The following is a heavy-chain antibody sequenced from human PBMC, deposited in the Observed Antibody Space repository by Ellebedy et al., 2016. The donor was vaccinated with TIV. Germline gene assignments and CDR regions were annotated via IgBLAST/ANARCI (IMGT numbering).Heavy chain of an antibody. Sequence: MPSETLSLTCTVSGGSISSSRYYRGWFRQPPGKGLEWIGSIYYSGSTYYNPSLKSRVTISVDTSKNQFSLKLSSVTSADTAVYYCASLSFSVVFGFDPWGQGTLVTVSS. CDR2: IYYSGST. CDR3: ASLSFSVVFGFDP. D-gene: IGHD2-2*01. J-gene: IGHJ5*02. V-gene: IGHV4-39*01. CDR1: GGSISSSRYY.